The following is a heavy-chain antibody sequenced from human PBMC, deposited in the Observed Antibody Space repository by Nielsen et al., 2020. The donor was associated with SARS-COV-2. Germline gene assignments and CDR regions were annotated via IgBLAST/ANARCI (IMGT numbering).Heavy chain of an antibody. D-gene: IGHD5-24*01. Sequence: ASVKVSCKASGYTFTSYAMNWVRQAPGQRLEWMGWINPNSGGTNYAQKFQGRVTMTRDTSISTAYMELSRLRSDDTAVYYCARELTVGMATIGAFDIWGQGTVVTVSS. J-gene: IGHJ3*02. CDR3: ARELTVGMATIGAFDI. CDR2: INPNSGGT. V-gene: IGHV1-2*02. CDR1: GYTFTSYA.